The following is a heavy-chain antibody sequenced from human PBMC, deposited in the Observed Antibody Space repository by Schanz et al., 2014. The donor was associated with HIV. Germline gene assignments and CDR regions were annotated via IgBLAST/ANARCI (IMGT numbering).Heavy chain of an antibody. J-gene: IGHJ4*02. D-gene: IGHD3-22*01. CDR1: GFAFSNYA. CDR2: ITESGGRT. CDR3: AKPEYDSSGNSQSHFDY. V-gene: IGHV3-23*01. Sequence: EVQLLDSGGGLVQPGGSLRLSCAASGFAFSNYAMSWVRQAPGKGLEWVSSITESGGRTYYADSVNGRFTISRDNSKNTLYLQMTTLRTEDTAVYYCAKPEYDSSGNSQSHFDYWGQGTLVTVSS.